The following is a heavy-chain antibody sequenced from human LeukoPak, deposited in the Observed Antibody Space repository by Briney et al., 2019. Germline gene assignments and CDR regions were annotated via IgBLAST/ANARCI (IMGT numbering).Heavy chain of an antibody. D-gene: IGHD6-19*01. Sequence: SETLSLTCAVYVGSFSGYYWSWIRQPPGKGLEWIGEINHSGSTNYNPSLKSRVTMSVDTSKNRFSLKLSSVTAADTAVCYCARENPYSSGWYAGYYFDYWGQGTLVTVSS. CDR3: ARENPYSSGWYAGYYFDY. CDR1: VGSFSGYY. CDR2: INHSGST. J-gene: IGHJ4*02. V-gene: IGHV4-34*01.